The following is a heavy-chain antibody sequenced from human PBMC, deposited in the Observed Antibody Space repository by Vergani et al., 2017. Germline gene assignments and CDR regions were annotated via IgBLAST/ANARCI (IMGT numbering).Heavy chain of an antibody. CDR2: ISGSGGST. V-gene: IGHV3-23*01. Sequence: EVQLLESGGGLVQPGGSLRLSCAASGFTFSSYAMSWVRQAPGKGLEWVSAISGSGGSTYYADSVKGRFTISRDNAKNSLYLQMNSLRAEDTAVYYCARAGRMYYYDRYHDAFDIWGQGTMVTVSS. D-gene: IGHD3-22*01. J-gene: IGHJ3*02. CDR1: GFTFSSYA. CDR3: ARAGRMYYYDRYHDAFDI.